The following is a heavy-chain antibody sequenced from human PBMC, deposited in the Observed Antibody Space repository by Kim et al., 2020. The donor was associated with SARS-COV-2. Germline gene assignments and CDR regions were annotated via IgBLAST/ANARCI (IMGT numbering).Heavy chain of an antibody. J-gene: IGHJ4*02. D-gene: IGHD5-18*01. CDR3: ARDSESGQLWTGGAWFDY. Sequence: FQGRVTMTRDTSSSTAYMELSRLRSDDTAVYYCARDSESGQLWTGGAWFDYWGQGTLVTVSS. V-gene: IGHV1-2*02.